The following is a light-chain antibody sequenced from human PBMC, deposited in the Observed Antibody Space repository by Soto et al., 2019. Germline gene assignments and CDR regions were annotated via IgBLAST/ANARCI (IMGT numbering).Light chain of an antibody. Sequence: QSVLTQPPSVSAAPGQKVTSSCSGSSSNIGNNYVSWYQQHPGTAPKLLIYEDNKRPSGVPNRFSGSKSGNTASLTITGLQAEDEADYYCSSYTSSSTLYVFGTGTKVTVL. J-gene: IGLJ1*01. CDR3: SSYTSSSTLYV. V-gene: IGLV1-51*02. CDR1: SSNIGNNY. CDR2: EDN.